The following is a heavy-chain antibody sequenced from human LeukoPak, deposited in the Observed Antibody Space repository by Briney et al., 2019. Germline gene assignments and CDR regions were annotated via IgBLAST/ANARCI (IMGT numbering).Heavy chain of an antibody. Sequence: GGSLRLSCAASGFTFSSYEMNWVRQAPGKGLEWVSSISSSSSYIYYADSVKGRFTISRDNAKNSLYLQMNSLRAEDTAVYYCARGGSGWTVLGAFDIWGQGTMVTVSS. D-gene: IGHD6-19*01. CDR3: ARGGSGWTVLGAFDI. CDR2: ISSSSSYI. CDR1: GFTFSSYE. J-gene: IGHJ3*02. V-gene: IGHV3-21*01.